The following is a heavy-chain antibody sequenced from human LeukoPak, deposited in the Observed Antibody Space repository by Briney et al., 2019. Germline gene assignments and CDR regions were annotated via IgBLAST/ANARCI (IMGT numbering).Heavy chain of an antibody. CDR2: ISWNSGSI. V-gene: IGHV3-9*01. J-gene: IGHJ3*02. CDR1: GFTFDDYA. CDR3: SKGGYCSGGSCGGAFDI. D-gene: IGHD2-15*01. Sequence: GGSLRLSCAASGFTFDDYAMHWVRQAPGKGLEWVSGISWNSGSIGYADSVKGRFTISRDNAKNSLYLQMNSLRAEDTALYYCSKGGYCSGGSCGGAFDIWGQGTMVTVSS.